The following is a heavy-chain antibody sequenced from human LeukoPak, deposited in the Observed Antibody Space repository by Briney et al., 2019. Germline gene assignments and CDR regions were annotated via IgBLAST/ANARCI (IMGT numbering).Heavy chain of an antibody. V-gene: IGHV4-38-2*02. Sequence: SETLSLTCTVSGYSISSGYYWGWIRQPPGKGLEWIGTIYRSGSTYYNPSLKSRVTISVDTSKNQFSLKLSSVTAADTAVYYCARANDEYEYYYDSSVYYLDNWGQGTLVTVSS. J-gene: IGHJ4*02. CDR1: GYSISSGYY. CDR2: IYRSGST. CDR3: ARANDEYEYYYDSSVYYLDN. D-gene: IGHD3-22*01.